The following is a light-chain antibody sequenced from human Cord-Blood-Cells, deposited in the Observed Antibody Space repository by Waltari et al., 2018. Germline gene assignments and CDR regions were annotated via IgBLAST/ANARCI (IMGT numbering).Light chain of an antibody. CDR2: AAS. CDR3: QQSYSTPWT. V-gene: IGKV1-39*01. CDR1: QSISSY. Sequence: DIQMTQSPSSLSASVGDRVTITCRASQSISSYLNWYQQKPGKAPKLLIYAASSLQSGVPSRFSDSGSGTDFTLTISSLQPEDFATYYCQQSYSTPWTFGQGTRWKSN. J-gene: IGKJ1*01.